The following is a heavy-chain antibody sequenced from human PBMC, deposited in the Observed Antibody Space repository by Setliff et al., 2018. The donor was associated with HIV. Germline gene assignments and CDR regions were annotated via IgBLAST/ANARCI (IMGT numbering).Heavy chain of an antibody. CDR1: GESFTTYF. V-gene: IGHV4-34*01. D-gene: IGHD2-8*01. CDR3: ATGLIMTPDY. J-gene: IGHJ4*02. CDR2: INHSGST. Sequence: SLTCAVYGESFTTYFWSWIRQPPGKGLEWIGQINHSGSTNYNPSLRSRVTISIGTSKNQFSLKLSSVTAADTAVYYCATGLIMTPDYWGQGSLVTVSS.